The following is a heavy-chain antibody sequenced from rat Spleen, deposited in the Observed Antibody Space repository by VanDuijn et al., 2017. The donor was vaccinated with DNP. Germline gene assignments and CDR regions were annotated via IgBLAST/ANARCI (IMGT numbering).Heavy chain of an antibody. J-gene: IGHJ2*01. CDR2: IIYDGSST. V-gene: IGHV5S10*01. CDR3: ATQETRFDY. CDR1: GFTFSDYA. Sequence: EVQLVESGGGLVQPGNSLKLSCAASGFTFSDYAMAWVRQSPTKGLEWVATIIYDGSSTYYRDSVKGRFTISRDNAKSTLYLQMDSLRSEDTATYYCATQETRFDYWGQGVMVTVSS. D-gene: IGHD4-2*01.